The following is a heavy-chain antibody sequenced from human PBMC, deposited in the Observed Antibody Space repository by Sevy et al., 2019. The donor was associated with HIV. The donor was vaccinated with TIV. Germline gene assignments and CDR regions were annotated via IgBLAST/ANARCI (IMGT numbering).Heavy chain of an antibody. D-gene: IGHD3-3*01. V-gene: IGHV1-58*01. CDR3: AATSDTIFGVVLMNNWFDP. Sequence: ASVKVSCKASGFTFSTSAVQWVRQARGQRLEWIGWIVVGSGNTNYAQKFQGRVTFTRDMSTNTAYMEMSSLRSDDTAVYYCAATSDTIFGVVLMNNWFDPWGQGTLVTVSS. CDR2: IVVGSGNT. J-gene: IGHJ5*02. CDR1: GFTFSTSA.